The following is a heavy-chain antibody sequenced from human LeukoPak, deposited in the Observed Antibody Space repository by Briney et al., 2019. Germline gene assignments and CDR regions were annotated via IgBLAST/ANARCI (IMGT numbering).Heavy chain of an antibody. J-gene: IGHJ3*02. D-gene: IGHD6-19*01. CDR1: GGTFSSYA. Sequence: AASVKVSCKASGGTFSSYAISWVRQAPGQGLEWMGGIIPIFGTANYAQKFQGRVTITADKSASTAYMELSSLRSEDTAVYYCARENPGIAVAGDAFDIWGQGTMVAVSS. CDR3: ARENPGIAVAGDAFDI. V-gene: IGHV1-69*06. CDR2: IIPIFGTA.